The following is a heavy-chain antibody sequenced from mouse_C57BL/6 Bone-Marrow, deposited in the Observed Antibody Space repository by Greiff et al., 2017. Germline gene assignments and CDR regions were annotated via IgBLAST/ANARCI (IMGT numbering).Heavy chain of an antibody. CDR2: IHPNSGST. D-gene: IGHD2-5*01. V-gene: IGHV1-64*01. Sequence: VQLQQPGAELVKPGASVKLSCKASGYTFTSYWVHWVKQRPGQGLEWIGMIHPNSGSTNYNEKFKSKATLTVDTSSSTAYMQLSSLTSEDSAVYYCSRYINSWFAYWGQGTLVTVSA. CDR1: GYTFTSYW. J-gene: IGHJ3*01. CDR3: SRYINSWFAY.